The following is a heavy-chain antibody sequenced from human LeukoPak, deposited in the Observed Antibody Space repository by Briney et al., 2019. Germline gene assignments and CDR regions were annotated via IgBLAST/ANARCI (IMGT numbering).Heavy chain of an antibody. CDR1: GGSISISSYY. CDR3: ARHWLRGATKPGYMDV. V-gene: IGHV4-39*01. Sequence: SETLSLTCTVSGGSISISSYYWGWIRQPPGKGLEWIGTIYYSGSTYYSPSLKSRVTISVDTSKTQFSLKLSSVTAADTAVYYCARHWLRGATKPGYMDVWGKGTTVTVSS. J-gene: IGHJ6*03. D-gene: IGHD1-26*01. CDR2: IYYSGST.